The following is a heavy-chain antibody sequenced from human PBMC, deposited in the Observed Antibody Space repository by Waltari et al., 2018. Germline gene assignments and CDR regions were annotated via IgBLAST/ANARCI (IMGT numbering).Heavy chain of an antibody. CDR3: AKVTTDY. J-gene: IGHJ4*02. CDR2: ISSSSSYI. D-gene: IGHD4-17*01. CDR1: GFTFSSYS. V-gene: IGHV3-21*04. Sequence: EVQLVESGGGLVKPGGSLRLSCAASGFTFSSYSMNWVRQAPGKGLEWVSSISSSSSYIYYADSVKGRFTISRDNSKNTLYLQMNSLRAEDTAVYYCAKVTTDYWGQGTLVTVSS.